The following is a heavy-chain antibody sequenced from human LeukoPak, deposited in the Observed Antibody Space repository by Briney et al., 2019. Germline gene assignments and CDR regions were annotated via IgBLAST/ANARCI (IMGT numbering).Heavy chain of an antibody. CDR3: ARSRLPNYYDSSGYYLIDY. V-gene: IGHV1-18*01. CDR2: ISAYNGNT. CDR1: GYTFTSYG. J-gene: IGHJ4*02. D-gene: IGHD3-22*01. Sequence: ASVKVSCKASGYTFTSYGISWVRQAPGQGLEWMGWISAYNGNTNYAQKLQGRATMTTDTSTSTAYMELRSLRSDDTAVYYCARSRLPNYYDSSGYYLIDYWGQGTLVTVSS.